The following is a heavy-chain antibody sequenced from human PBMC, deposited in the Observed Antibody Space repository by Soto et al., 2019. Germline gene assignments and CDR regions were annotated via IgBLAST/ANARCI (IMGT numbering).Heavy chain of an antibody. D-gene: IGHD3-9*01. Sequence: PGGSLRLSCAASEFTVSSHYMTWVRQAPGKGLEWVSIIYTGGNTYYADSVKGRFTISRDNSKNTLYLQMNSLRAEDTAVYYCARAFDFDVLTGHYFYYSLDVWGQGTTVTVSS. CDR3: ARAFDFDVLTGHYFYYSLDV. CDR2: IYTGGNT. CDR1: EFTVSSHY. J-gene: IGHJ6*02. V-gene: IGHV3-53*01.